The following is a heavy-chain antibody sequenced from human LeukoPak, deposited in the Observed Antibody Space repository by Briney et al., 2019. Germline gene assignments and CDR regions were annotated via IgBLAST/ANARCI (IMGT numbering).Heavy chain of an antibody. CDR3: AKRLGYDYGYYDY. CDR2: ISDSGSRT. Sequence: GGSLRLSCTLSGLTFSNYAMSWVRQAPGRGLEWVSVISDSGSRTNYADSVKGRFTISRDNSRNTLFLQLSSLRDDDTAIYYCAKRLGYDYGYYDYWGQGALVTVTS. CDR1: GLTFSNYA. V-gene: IGHV3-23*01. J-gene: IGHJ4*02. D-gene: IGHD5-18*01.